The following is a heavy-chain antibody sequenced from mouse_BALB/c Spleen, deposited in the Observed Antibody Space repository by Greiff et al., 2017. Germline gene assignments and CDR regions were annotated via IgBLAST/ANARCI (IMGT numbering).Heavy chain of an antibody. CDR2: ISSGGST. V-gene: IGHV5-6-5*01. D-gene: IGHD4-1*01. J-gene: IGHJ3*01. CDR1: GFTFSSYA. CDR3: ARGTGTGFAY. Sequence: EVMLVESGGGLVKPGGSLKLSCAASGFTFSSYAMSWVRQTPEKRLEWVASISSGGSTYYPDSVKGRFTISRDNARNILYLQMSSLRSEDTAMYYCARGTGTGFAYWGQGTLVTVSA.